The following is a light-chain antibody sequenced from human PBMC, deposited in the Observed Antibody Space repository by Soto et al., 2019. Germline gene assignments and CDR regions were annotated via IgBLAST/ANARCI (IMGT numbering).Light chain of an antibody. Sequence: EIVLTQSPGTLSLSPGERATLSCRASQSVSSSDLAWYQQKPGQAPRLLIYGASSRATGIPDRFSGSWSGTDFTLTISRLEPEDFAVYYCQQYCGSPLYTFGQGTKREIK. J-gene: IGKJ2*01. CDR3: QQYCGSPLYT. CDR1: QSVSSSD. CDR2: GAS. V-gene: IGKV3-20*01.